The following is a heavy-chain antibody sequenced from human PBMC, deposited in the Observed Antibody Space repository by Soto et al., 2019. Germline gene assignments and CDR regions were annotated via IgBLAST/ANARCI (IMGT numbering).Heavy chain of an antibody. Sequence: QVQLVQSRGEVKKPGASVKVACKTSDYSFTTSGISWVRQAPGQGLEWMGWISGYNGNTNYAQKLKGRLTMTTDTSTSTAYMELRSLTSDDTAVYYCAREGPAPFYYYGMDVWGQGSTVTVSS. CDR1: DYSFTTSG. V-gene: IGHV1-18*01. CDR3: AREGPAPFYYYGMDV. CDR2: ISGYNGNT. J-gene: IGHJ6*02.